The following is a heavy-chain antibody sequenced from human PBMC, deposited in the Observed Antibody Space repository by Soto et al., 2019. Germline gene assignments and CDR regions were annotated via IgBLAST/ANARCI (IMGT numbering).Heavy chain of an antibody. CDR1: GFTFSSYS. CDR3: ARDGSRYCSSTSCRQDKPDY. J-gene: IGHJ4*02. Sequence: GGSLRLSCAASGFTFSSYSMNWVRQAPGKGLEWVSYISSSSSTIYYADSVKGRFTISRDNAKNSLYLQMNSLRAEDTAVYYCARDGSRYCSSTSCRQDKPDYWGQGTLVTVSS. D-gene: IGHD2-2*01. CDR2: ISSSSSTI. V-gene: IGHV3-48*01.